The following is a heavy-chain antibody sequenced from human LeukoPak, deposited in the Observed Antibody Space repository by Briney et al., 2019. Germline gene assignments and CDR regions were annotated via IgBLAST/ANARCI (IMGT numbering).Heavy chain of an antibody. CDR3: ARGMDFWSGYYFDY. CDR2: ISSSSSYI. V-gene: IGHV3-21*01. D-gene: IGHD3-3*01. CDR1: GFTFSSYS. J-gene: IGHJ4*02. Sequence: GGSLRLSCAASGFTFSSYSMNWVRQAPGKGLEWVSSISSSSSYIYYADSVKGRFTISRDNAKNSLYLQMNSLRAEDTAVYYCARGMDFWSGYYFDYWGQGTLVTVSS.